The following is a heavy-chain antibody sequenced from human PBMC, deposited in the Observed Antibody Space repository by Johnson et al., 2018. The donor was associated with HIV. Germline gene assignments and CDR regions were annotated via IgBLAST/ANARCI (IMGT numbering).Heavy chain of an antibody. D-gene: IGHD3-10*01. CDR2: ISGSGGST. Sequence: VQLVESGGGLVKPGGSLRLSCAASGFTFSDYYMTWIRQAPGTGLEWVSAISGSGGSTYYAASVNGRFTISRDNSKNTLYLQMNSLRAEDTAVYYCAKWWFRELLPNAFDLWGQGTMVTVSS. J-gene: IGHJ3*01. CDR1: GFTFSDYY. V-gene: IGHV3-23*04. CDR3: AKWWFRELLPNAFDL.